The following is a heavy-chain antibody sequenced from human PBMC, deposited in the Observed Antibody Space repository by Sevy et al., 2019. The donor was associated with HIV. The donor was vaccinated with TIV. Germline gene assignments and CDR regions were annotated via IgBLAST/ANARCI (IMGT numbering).Heavy chain of an antibody. CDR1: GYSISSGYY. D-gene: IGHD4-17*01. CDR3: ARVHDYGDYLYWFDP. CDR2: IYHSGST. Sequence: SETLSLTCAVSGYSISSGYYWGWIRQPPGKGLEWIGSIYHSGSTYYNPSLKSRVTISVDTSKNQFSLKLSSVTAADTAVYYCARVHDYGDYLYWFDPWGQGTLVTVSS. J-gene: IGHJ5*02. V-gene: IGHV4-38-2*01.